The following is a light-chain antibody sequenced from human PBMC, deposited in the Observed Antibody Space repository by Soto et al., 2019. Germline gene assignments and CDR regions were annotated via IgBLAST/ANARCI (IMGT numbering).Light chain of an antibody. J-gene: IGKJ3*01. V-gene: IGKV3-20*01. Sequence: EIVLTQSPGTLSLSPGERATLSCRASESIDNNFLAWYQQKPGQAPRFLIYHASSRATGIPNRFSGSGSGTDFTLTIIRLEPEDFAVYYCQQYGSAPPTFGPVTKVDVK. CDR1: ESIDNNF. CDR2: HAS. CDR3: QQYGSAPPT.